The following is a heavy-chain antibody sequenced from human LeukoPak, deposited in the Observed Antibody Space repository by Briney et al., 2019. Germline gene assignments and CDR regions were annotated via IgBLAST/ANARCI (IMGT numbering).Heavy chain of an antibody. D-gene: IGHD1-1*01. Sequence: PGGSLRLSCAASGFTFSSYAMHWVRQAPGKGLEWVAVISYDGSNKYYADSVKGRFTISRDNSKNTLYLQMNSLRAEDTAVYYCARERGYVFDYWGQGTLVTVSS. V-gene: IGHV3-30*04. CDR2: ISYDGSNK. CDR1: GFTFSSYA. CDR3: ARERGYVFDY. J-gene: IGHJ4*02.